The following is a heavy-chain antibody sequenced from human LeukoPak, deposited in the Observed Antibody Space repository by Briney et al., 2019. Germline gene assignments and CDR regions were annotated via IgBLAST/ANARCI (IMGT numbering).Heavy chain of an antibody. CDR3: ARDGTAPLEGYYYGMDV. CDR1: GGSISSYY. V-gene: IGHV4-59*01. CDR2: IYYSGST. Sequence: PSETLSLTCTVSGGSISSYYWSWIRQPPGKGLEWIGYIYYSGSTNYNPSLKSRVTISVDTSKNQFSLKLSSVTAADTAVYYCARDGTAPLEGYYYGMDVWGQGTLVTVSS. D-gene: IGHD5-18*01. J-gene: IGHJ6*02.